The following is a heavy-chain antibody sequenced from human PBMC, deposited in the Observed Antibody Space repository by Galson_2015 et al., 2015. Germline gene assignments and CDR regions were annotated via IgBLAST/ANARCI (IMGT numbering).Heavy chain of an antibody. CDR1: GFTFSSYE. CDR3: ARVRLAGVNLYFEY. D-gene: IGHD6-19*01. J-gene: IGHJ4*02. CDR2: ISSSGSTI. Sequence: SLRLSCAASGFTFSSYEMNWVRQAPGKGLEWVSYISSSGSTIYYADSVKGRFTISRDNAKNSLYLQMNSLRAEDTAVYYCARVRLAGVNLYFEYWGQGTLVTVSS. V-gene: IGHV3-48*03.